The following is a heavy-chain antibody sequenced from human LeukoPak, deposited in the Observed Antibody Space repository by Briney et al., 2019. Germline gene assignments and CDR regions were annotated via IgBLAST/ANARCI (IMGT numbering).Heavy chain of an antibody. Sequence: GGSLRLSCAASGFTFSSYAMSWVRQAPGKGLEWVSSISSSSSYIYYADSVKGRFTISRDNAKNSLYLQMNSLRAEDTAVYYCAKTKLIWFGEGYGMDVWGQGTTVTVSS. CDR3: AKTKLIWFGEGYGMDV. J-gene: IGHJ6*02. V-gene: IGHV3-21*01. CDR2: ISSSSSYI. D-gene: IGHD3-10*01. CDR1: GFTFSSYA.